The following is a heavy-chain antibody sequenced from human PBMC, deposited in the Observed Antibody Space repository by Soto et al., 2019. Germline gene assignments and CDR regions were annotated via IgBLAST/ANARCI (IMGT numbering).Heavy chain of an antibody. CDR2: ISPSSSFL. CDR1: GFSFRSYY. CDR3: ARVGTDYGSGSPYYSDS. V-gene: IGHV3-21*06. Sequence: GSLRLSCAASGFSFRSYYMNWVLQAPVRGLEWVSSISPSSSFLSYADSLKGRFTISRDNAKSSVHLQMNSLRAEDTAVYYCARVGTDYGSGSPYYSDSWGQGILVTVSS. J-gene: IGHJ4*02. D-gene: IGHD3-10*01.